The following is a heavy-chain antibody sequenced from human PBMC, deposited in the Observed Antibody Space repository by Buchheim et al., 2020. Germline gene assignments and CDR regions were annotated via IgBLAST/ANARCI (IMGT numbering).Heavy chain of an antibody. D-gene: IGHD3-22*01. CDR2: INPIDGST. V-gene: IGHV1-46*03. J-gene: IGHJ4*02. CDR1: GYTFTSYS. CDR3: ARDVVGITSVLDY. Sequence: QVQLVQSGAEVKKPGASVKVSCKASGYTFTSYSMHWVRQAPGQGLEGMGMINPIDGSTSYAQKFQGRVTMTRDTSTSTVYMELSSLRAGDTAVYYCARDVVGITSVLDYWGQG.